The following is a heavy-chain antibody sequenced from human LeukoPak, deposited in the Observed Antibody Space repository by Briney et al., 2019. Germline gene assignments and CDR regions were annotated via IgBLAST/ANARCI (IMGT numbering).Heavy chain of an antibody. CDR2: ISSSGSTI. D-gene: IGHD2-2*01. V-gene: IGHV3-11*01. J-gene: IGHJ6*03. CDR3: ARAILEYQLPNYYYYMDV. Sequence: LSLTCAVYGGSFSGYYWSWIRQAPGKGLEWVSYISSSGSTIYYADSVKGRFTISRDNAKNSLYLQMNSLRAEDTAVYYCARAILEYQLPNYYYYMDVWGKGTTVTVSS. CDR1: GGSFSGYY.